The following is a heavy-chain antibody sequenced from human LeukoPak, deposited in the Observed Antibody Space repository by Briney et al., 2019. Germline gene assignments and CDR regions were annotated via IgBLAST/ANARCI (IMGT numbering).Heavy chain of an antibody. D-gene: IGHD3-10*01. CDR3: ARFSGGSITMVRGVIPLPLIDY. CDR2: IYHSGST. Sequence: SETLSLTCNVSGYSISSGYYWGWIRQPPGKGLEWIASIYHSGSTFYNPSLKSRVTISVDTSKNQFSLKLSSVTAADTAVYYCARFSGGSITMVRGVIPLPLIDYWGQGTLVTVSS. J-gene: IGHJ4*02. CDR1: GYSISSGYY. V-gene: IGHV4-38-2*02.